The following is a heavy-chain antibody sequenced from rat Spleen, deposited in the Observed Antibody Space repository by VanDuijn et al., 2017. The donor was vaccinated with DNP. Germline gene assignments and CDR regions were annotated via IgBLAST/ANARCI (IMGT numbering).Heavy chain of an antibody. D-gene: IGHD1-4*01. CDR3: ARHVLPLRVWDY. CDR2: IRFDGVTT. J-gene: IGHJ2*01. V-gene: IGHV5-22*01. CDR1: GFTFSDYY. Sequence: EVPLVESGGGLVQPGRSLKLSCAASGFTFSDYYMAWVRQAPTKGLEWVAYIRFDGVTTYYGDSVKGRFTISRDNAKSTLYLHMNSLRSEDMATYYCARHVLPLRVWDYWGQGVTVTVSS.